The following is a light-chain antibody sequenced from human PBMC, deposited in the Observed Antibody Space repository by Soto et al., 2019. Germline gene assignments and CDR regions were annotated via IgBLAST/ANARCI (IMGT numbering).Light chain of an antibody. CDR3: QQYNSYWT. J-gene: IGKJ1*01. CDR1: QSISSW. CDR2: KAS. Sequence: DIPMTQSPSTLSASVGDRVTITCRASQSISSWLAWYQQKPGKAPKLLIYKASSLESGVPSRCSGSGAGTEFTLPISSLQPDDFASYYGQQYNSYWTFGQGTKVEIK. V-gene: IGKV1-5*03.